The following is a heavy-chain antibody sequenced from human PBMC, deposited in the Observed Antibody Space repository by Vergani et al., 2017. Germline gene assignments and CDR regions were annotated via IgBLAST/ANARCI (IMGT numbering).Heavy chain of an antibody. D-gene: IGHD2-15*01. Sequence: EVQLLESGGGLVQPGGSLRLSCAASGFTFSSYAMSWVRQAPGKGLEWVSAISGSGGSTYYADSVKGRFTISRDNSKNTLYLQMNSLRAEDTAVYYCARDPRPAEYCSGGSCYNGAEGYWGQGTLVTVSS. CDR3: ARDPRPAEYCSGGSCYNGAEGY. J-gene: IGHJ4*02. CDR1: GFTFSSYA. CDR2: ISGSGGST. V-gene: IGHV3-23*01.